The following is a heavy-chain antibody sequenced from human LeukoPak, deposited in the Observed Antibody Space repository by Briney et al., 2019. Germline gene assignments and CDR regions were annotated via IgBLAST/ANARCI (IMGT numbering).Heavy chain of an antibody. CDR1: GGSISSYY. D-gene: IGHD3-22*01. CDR2: IYYSGST. Sequence: SETLSLTCTVSGGSISSYYWSWIRQPPGKGLEWIRYIYYSGSTNYNPSLKSRVTISVDTSKNQFSLKLSSVTAADTAVYYCARGVTYYYDSSGYYYADWFDPWGQGTLVTVSS. J-gene: IGHJ5*02. V-gene: IGHV4-59*01. CDR3: ARGVTYYYDSSGYYYADWFDP.